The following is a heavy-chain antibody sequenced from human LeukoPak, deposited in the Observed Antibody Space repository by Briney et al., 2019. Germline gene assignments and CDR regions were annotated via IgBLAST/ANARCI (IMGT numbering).Heavy chain of an antibody. CDR3: ARGGSSGWFIDAFDI. J-gene: IGHJ3*02. CDR1: GFTVSSNY. CDR2: IYSGGST. V-gene: IGHV3-66*01. D-gene: IGHD6-19*01. Sequence: GGSLRLSCAASGFTVSSNYMSWVRQAPGKGLEWVSVIYSGGSTYYADSVKGRFTISRDNSKNTLYLQMNSLRAEDTAVYYCARGGSSGWFIDAFDIWGQGTMVTVSS.